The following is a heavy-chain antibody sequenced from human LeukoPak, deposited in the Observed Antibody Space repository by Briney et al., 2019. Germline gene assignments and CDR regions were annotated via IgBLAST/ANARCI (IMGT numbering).Heavy chain of an antibody. J-gene: IGHJ3*02. V-gene: IGHV5-51*01. CDR2: IYPGDSDT. CDR3: ARPTSYGSGSYDAFDI. Sequence: GESLKISCKGSGYSFTSYWIGWVRQMPGKGLEWMGIIYPGDSDTRYSPSFQGQVTISADKSISTAYLQWSSLKASDTAMYYCARPTSYGSGSYDAFDIWGQGTMVTVSS. CDR1: GYSFTSYW. D-gene: IGHD3-10*01.